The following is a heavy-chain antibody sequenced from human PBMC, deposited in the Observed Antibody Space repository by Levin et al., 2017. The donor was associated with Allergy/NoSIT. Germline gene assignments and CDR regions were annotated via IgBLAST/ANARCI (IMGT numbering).Heavy chain of an antibody. CDR2: ISSSSTYK. J-gene: IGHJ3*02. V-gene: IGHV3-21*01. D-gene: IGHD1-1*01. CDR1: GFTFSPYS. Sequence: MSGGSLRLSCAASGFTFSPYSMNWVRQAPGKGLEWVSSISSSSTYKYYADSVKGRFTISRDNAENSLYLQMNSLSAGDTALYYCARAGVQLERRDIQTRDGFDIWGQGTMVTVSS. CDR3: ARAGVQLERRDIQTRDGFDI.